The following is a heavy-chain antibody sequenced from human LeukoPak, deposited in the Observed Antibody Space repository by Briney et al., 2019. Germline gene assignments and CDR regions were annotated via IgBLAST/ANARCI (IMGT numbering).Heavy chain of an antibody. CDR2: IIPIFGTA. V-gene: IGHV1-69*06. J-gene: IGHJ5*02. D-gene: IGHD3-10*01. CDR1: GGTFSSYA. Sequence: EASVNVSCNASGGTFSSYAISWVRQAPGQGLEWMGGIIPIFGTANYAQKFQGRVTITADKSTSTAYMELSSLRSEDTAVYYCARDRGDNWFDPWGQGTLVTVSS. CDR3: ARDRGDNWFDP.